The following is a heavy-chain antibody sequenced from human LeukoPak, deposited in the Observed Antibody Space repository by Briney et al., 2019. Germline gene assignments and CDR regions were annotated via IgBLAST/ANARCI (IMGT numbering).Heavy chain of an antibody. V-gene: IGHV3-30-3*01. J-gene: IGHJ6*02. CDR3: ARDRVLRYFDTREYYYYYGMDV. D-gene: IGHD3-9*01. CDR2: ISYDGSNK. CDR1: GFTFSSYS. Sequence: GRSLRLSCAASGFTFSSYSMHWVRQAPGKGLEWVAVISYDGSNKYYADSVKGRFTISRDKSKNTLYLQMNSLRAEDTAVYYCARDRVLRYFDTREYYYYYGMDVWGQGTTVTVSS.